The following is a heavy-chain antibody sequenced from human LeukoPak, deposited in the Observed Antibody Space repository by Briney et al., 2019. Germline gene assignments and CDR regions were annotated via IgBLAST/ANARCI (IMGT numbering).Heavy chain of an antibody. CDR2: TSYDGGSR. V-gene: IGHV3-30-3*01. D-gene: IGHD2-15*01. CDR1: GFTFSSYW. CDR3: ARDLVATYYYYGMDV. Sequence: GGSLRLSCAASGFTFSSYWMSWVRQAPGKGLEWVAFTSYDGGSRYYADSVKGRFTISKDNSKNTLYLQMNSLKTEDTAIYYCARDLVATYYYYGMDVWGQGTTVTVSS. J-gene: IGHJ6*02.